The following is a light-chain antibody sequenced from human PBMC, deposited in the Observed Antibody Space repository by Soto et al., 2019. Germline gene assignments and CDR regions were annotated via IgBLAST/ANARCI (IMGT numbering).Light chain of an antibody. V-gene: IGKV1-5*01. J-gene: IGKJ1*01. CDR2: DAS. CDR1: QSISIW. CDR3: QQYNSYSAT. Sequence: DIQMTQSPSTLSASVGDRVTITCRASQSISIWLAWYQQKPGKAPKLLIYDASSLKSGVPSRFSGGGSGTEFTLTISSLQPDDFATYFCQQYNSYSATFGQGTKVEIK.